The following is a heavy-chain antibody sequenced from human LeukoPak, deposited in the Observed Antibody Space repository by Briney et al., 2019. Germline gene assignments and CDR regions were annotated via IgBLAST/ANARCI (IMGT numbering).Heavy chain of an antibody. J-gene: IGHJ4*02. CDR1: GFTFSSYG. CDR2: ISGSGGST. D-gene: IGHD6-19*01. CDR3: AKDGGYSSGWPFDY. V-gene: IGHV3-23*01. Sequence: GGSLRLSCAASGFTFSSYGMSWVRQAPGKGLEWVSAISGSGGSTYYADSVKGRFTISRDNCKNTLYLQMNSLRAEDTAVYYCAKDGGYSSGWPFDYWGQGTLVTVSS.